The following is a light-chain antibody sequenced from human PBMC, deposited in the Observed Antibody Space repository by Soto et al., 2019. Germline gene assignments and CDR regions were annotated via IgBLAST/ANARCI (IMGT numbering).Light chain of an antibody. CDR2: KAS. Sequence: IQMTQFPSTLSASVGDRVTINCRASESIRSWLAWYQQKPGKAPKILIYKASTLQSGVPSRFTGSRSGTEFTLTISRLQPDDFATNYGQHYSVFPLTCGGGTKVEIK. V-gene: IGKV1-5*03. J-gene: IGKJ4*01. CDR3: QHYSVFPLT. CDR1: ESIRSW.